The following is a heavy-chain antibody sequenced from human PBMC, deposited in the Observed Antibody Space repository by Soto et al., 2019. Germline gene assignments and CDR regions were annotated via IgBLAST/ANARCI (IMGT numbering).Heavy chain of an antibody. V-gene: IGHV1-69*13. CDR1: GGTFSSYA. CDR2: IIPIFGTA. CDR3: ARDGFVVVVPAAIEEYYYYGMDV. J-gene: IGHJ6*02. D-gene: IGHD2-2*01. Sequence: SVKVSCKASGGTFSSYAISWVRQAPGQGLEWMGGIIPIFGTANYAQKFQGRVTITADESTSTAYMELSSLRSEDTAVYYCARDGFVVVVPAAIEEYYYYGMDVWGQGTTVTVSS.